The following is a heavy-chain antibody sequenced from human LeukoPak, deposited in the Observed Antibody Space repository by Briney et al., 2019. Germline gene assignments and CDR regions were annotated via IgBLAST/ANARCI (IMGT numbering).Heavy chain of an antibody. CDR1: GGSISSYY. V-gene: IGHV4-59*01. D-gene: IGHD3-10*01. Sequence: SETPSLTCTVSGGSISSYYWSWIRQPPGKGLEWIGYIYYSGSTNYNPSLKSRVTISVDTSKNQFSLKLNSVTAADTAVYYCASTYGSGRGAFDIWGQGTMVTVSS. CDR2: IYYSGST. CDR3: ASTYGSGRGAFDI. J-gene: IGHJ3*02.